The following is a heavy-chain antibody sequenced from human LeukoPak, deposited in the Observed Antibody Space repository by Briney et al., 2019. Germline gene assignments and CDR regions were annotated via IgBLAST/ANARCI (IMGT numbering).Heavy chain of an antibody. J-gene: IGHJ6*02. CDR3: ARHFVVPRLPPYYYYGMDV. V-gene: IGHV4-59*08. CDR1: GGSISSYY. CDR2: IYYSGST. D-gene: IGHD6-25*01. Sequence: SETLSLTCTVSGGSISSYYWSWIRQPPGKGLEWIGYIYYSGSTNYNPSLKSRVTISVDTSKNQFSLKLSSVTAADTAVYYCARHFVVPRLPPYYYYGMDVWGQGTTVTVSS.